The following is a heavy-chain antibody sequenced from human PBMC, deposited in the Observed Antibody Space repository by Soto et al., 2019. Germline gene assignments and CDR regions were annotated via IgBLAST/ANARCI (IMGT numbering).Heavy chain of an antibody. CDR2: INAGNGNT. J-gene: IGHJ4*02. Sequence: ASVKVSCKASGYTFTSYAMHWVRQAPGQRLEWMGWINAGNGNTKYSQKFQGRVTITRDTSASTAYMELSSLRSEDTAVYYCAGTYYDSSGYYTGYFDYWGQGTLVTVSS. V-gene: IGHV1-3*01. D-gene: IGHD3-22*01. CDR3: AGTYYDSSGYYTGYFDY. CDR1: GYTFTSYA.